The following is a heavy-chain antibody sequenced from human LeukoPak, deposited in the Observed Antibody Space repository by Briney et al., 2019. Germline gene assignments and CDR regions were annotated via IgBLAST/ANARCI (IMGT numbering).Heavy chain of an antibody. CDR2: IYSGDST. D-gene: IGHD2-2*01. CDR1: GFTVSTNY. CDR3: ATTLDEGGYCSSTSCFPFDY. V-gene: IGHV3-66*01. Sequence: PGGSLRLSCAASGFTVSTNYMSWVRQAPGKGLEWVSVIYSGDSTYYADSVKGRFTISRDISKNTLYLQMNSLRAEDTAVYYCATTLDEGGYCSSTSCFPFDYWGQGTLVTVSS. J-gene: IGHJ4*02.